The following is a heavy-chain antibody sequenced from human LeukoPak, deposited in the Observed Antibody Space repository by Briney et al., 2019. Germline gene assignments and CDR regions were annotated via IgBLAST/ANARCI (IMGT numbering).Heavy chain of an antibody. CDR3: ARGYSYARRDY. Sequence: ETLSLTCTVSGGSISSYYWSWIRQPPGKGLEWIGYIYYSGSTNYNPSLRSRVTISVDTSKNQFSLKLSSVTAADTAVYYCARGYSYARRDYWGQGTLVTVSS. CDR1: GGSISSYY. CDR2: IYYSGST. V-gene: IGHV4-59*01. D-gene: IGHD5-18*01. J-gene: IGHJ4*02.